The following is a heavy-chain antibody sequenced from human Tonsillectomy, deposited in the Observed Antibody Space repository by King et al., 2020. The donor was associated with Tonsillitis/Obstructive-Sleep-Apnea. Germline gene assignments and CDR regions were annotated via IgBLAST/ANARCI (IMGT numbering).Heavy chain of an antibody. Sequence: VQLVESGGGVVQPGRSLRLSCAASGFTFSSYGMHWVRQAPGKGLEWVAVIWYDGSNKYYADSVKGRVTISRDNSKNTLYLQMNSLRAEDTAGYYCARDLVPEIKGGFWSGFDYWGQGTLVTVSS. CDR3: ARDLVPEIKGGFWSGFDY. D-gene: IGHD3-3*01. CDR2: IWYDGSNK. V-gene: IGHV3-33*01. CDR1: GFTFSSYG. J-gene: IGHJ4*02.